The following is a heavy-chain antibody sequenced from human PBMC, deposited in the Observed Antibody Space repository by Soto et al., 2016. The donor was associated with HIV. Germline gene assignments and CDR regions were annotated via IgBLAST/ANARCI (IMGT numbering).Heavy chain of an antibody. CDR1: GGSISSGTYY. D-gene: IGHD3-3*01. V-gene: IGHV4-31*03. CDR2: IFDSGST. Sequence: QVQLQESGPGLVKPSQTLSLTCTVSGGSISSGTYYWSWIRQHPEKGLEWIGYIFDSGSTYYNPSLKSRVTISVDTPKSQFSLKLKSVTAADTAIYYCAREHDFWSGYYYFDYWAREPWSPSPQ. CDR3: AREHDFWSGYYYFDY. J-gene: IGHJ4*02.